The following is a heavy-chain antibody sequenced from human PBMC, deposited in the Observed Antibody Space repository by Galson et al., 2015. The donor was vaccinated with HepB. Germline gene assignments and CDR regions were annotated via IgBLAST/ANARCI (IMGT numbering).Heavy chain of an antibody. CDR1: GGSISSSSYY. CDR3: ARGVEYYYDSNRSWYFDL. Sequence: ETLSLTCTVSGGSISSSSYYWGWIRQPPGKGLEWIGSIYYSGSTYYNPSLKSRVTISVDTSKNQFSLKLSSVTAADTAVYYCARGVEYYYDSNRSWYFDLWGRGTLVTVSS. D-gene: IGHD3-22*01. V-gene: IGHV4-39*01. J-gene: IGHJ2*01. CDR2: IYYSGST.